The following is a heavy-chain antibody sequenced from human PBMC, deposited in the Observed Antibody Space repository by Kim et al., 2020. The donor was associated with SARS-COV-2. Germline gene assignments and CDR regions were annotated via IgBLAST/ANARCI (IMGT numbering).Heavy chain of an antibody. D-gene: IGHD3-22*01. CDR2: IYYSGST. V-gene: IGHV4-39*01. CDR3: ARDDSSGYYYY. J-gene: IGHJ4*02. CDR1: GGSISSSSYY. Sequence: SETLSLTCTVSGGSISSSSYYWGWIRQPPGKGLEWIGSIYYSGSTYYNPSLKSRVTISVDTSKNQFSLKLSSVTAADTAVYYCARDDSSGYYYYWGQGTL.